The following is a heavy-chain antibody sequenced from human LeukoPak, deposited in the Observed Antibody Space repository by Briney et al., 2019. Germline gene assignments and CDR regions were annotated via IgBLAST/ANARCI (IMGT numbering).Heavy chain of an antibody. J-gene: IGHJ6*03. D-gene: IGHD6-13*01. CDR3: ARHSGSSWYPSYYMDV. Sequence: SETLSLTCAVSGYSISSGYYWGWIRQPPGKGLEWIGSIYHSGSTYYNPSLKSRVTISVDTSKNQFSLKLSSVTAADTAVYYCARHSGSSWYPSYYMDVWGKGTTVTVPS. CDR1: GYSISSGYY. CDR2: IYHSGST. V-gene: IGHV4-38-2*01.